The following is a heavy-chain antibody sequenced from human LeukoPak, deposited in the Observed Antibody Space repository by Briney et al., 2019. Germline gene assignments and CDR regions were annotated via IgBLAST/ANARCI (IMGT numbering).Heavy chain of an antibody. Sequence: GGSLRLSCAASGFTVSDNYMSWVRQAPGKGLEWVSVIKNGGSTDYADSVKGRFTVSRDNSKNTLYLQMNGLRAEDTAMYYCARDILSSGWYEFDDWGQGTPVTVSS. CDR2: IKNGGST. CDR1: GFTVSDNY. D-gene: IGHD6-19*01. J-gene: IGHJ4*02. CDR3: ARDILSSGWYEFDD. V-gene: IGHV3-66*01.